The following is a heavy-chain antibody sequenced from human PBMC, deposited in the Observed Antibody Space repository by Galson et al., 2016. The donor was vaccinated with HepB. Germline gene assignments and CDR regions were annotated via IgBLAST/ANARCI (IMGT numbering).Heavy chain of an antibody. Sequence: SVKVSCKASEFTFTTSAVQWVRQARGQRLEWIGWIVVASGKTNYSQKFQERVTITRDKSTRTAYMELSSLRSEDTAIYYCAGVFGVTNPWGQGTLVTVSS. CDR2: IVVASGKT. D-gene: IGHD3-3*01. CDR1: EFTFTTSA. V-gene: IGHV1-58*01. CDR3: AGVFGVTNP. J-gene: IGHJ5*02.